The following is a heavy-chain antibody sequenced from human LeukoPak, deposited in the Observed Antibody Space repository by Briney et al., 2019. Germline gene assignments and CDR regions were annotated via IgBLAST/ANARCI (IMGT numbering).Heavy chain of an antibody. CDR1: GFSLGTRGGG. CDR3: AHRLTYGYFF. V-gene: IGHV2-5*01. J-gene: IGHJ4*02. Sequence: SGPTLVKPTQTLTLTCTFSGFSLGTRGGGVGWIRQPPGKALEWLSLIYWNDDKRYSPSLKSRLTITKDTSKNQVVLTMTNMDPVDTATYYCAHRLTYGYFFWGQGTLVTVSS. D-gene: IGHD5-18*01. CDR2: IYWNDDK.